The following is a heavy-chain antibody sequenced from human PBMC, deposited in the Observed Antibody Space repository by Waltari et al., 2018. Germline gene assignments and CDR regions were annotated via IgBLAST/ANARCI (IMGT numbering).Heavy chain of an antibody. CDR1: GFTFRTYA. J-gene: IGHJ4*02. CDR2: ISSDGGAI. V-gene: IGHV3-48*03. Sequence: EVQLVESGGGLVQPGGSLRLSCVASGFTFRTYAVNWVRQAPWTGWVWISYISSDGGAIYYADSVKGRFTISRDNAKSSLYLHMSSLRAEDTAVYYCARATYYYSGGYWDYWGQGTLVTVSS. D-gene: IGHD3-22*01. CDR3: ARATYYYSGGYWDY.